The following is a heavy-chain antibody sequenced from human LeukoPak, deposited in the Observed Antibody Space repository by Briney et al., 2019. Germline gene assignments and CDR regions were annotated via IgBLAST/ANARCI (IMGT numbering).Heavy chain of an antibody. CDR3: ARDPNYDSSGYWFYYYYGIDV. Sequence: PGGSLRLSCAASGFTFSSYGMHWVRQAPGKGLEWVAVIWYDGSNKYYADSVKGRFTISRDNSKNTLYLQMNSLRAEDTAVYYCARDPNYDSSGYWFYYYYGIDVWGQGTTVTVSS. D-gene: IGHD3-22*01. J-gene: IGHJ6*02. CDR1: GFTFSSYG. CDR2: IWYDGSNK. V-gene: IGHV3-33*01.